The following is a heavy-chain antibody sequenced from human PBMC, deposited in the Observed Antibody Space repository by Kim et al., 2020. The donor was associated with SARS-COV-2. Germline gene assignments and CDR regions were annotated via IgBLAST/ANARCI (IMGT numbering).Heavy chain of an antibody. D-gene: IGHD3-3*01. CDR1: GFTFSSYG. CDR2: IWYDGSNK. Sequence: GGSLRLSCAASGFTFSSYGMHWVRQAPGKGLEWVAVIWYDGSNKYYADSVKGRFTISRDNSKNTLYLQMNSLRAEDTAVYYCAREDITIFGVVHYNYGMDVWGQGTTVTVSS. CDR3: AREDITIFGVVHYNYGMDV. V-gene: IGHV3-33*01. J-gene: IGHJ6*02.